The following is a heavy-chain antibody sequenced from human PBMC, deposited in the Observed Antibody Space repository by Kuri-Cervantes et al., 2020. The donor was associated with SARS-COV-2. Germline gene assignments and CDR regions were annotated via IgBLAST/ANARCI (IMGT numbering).Heavy chain of an antibody. CDR3: ARDPSGGGSYNDYFDH. D-gene: IGHD1-26*01. CDR2: ISDDGTST. V-gene: IGHV3-64*01. J-gene: IGHJ4*01. Sequence: GESLKISCAASGFAFSNAWMSWVRQAPGKELEQVAAISDDGTSTLYLNSVRGRFIISRDNSKNTLYLQMGSLRPEDMAVYYCARDPSGGGSYNDYFDHWGHGNLVNVAS. CDR1: GFAFSNAW.